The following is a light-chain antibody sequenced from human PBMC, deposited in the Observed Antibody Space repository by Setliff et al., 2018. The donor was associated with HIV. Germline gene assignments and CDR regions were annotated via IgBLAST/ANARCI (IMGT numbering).Light chain of an antibody. CDR3: QQYYSYPLT. J-gene: IGKJ4*01. CDR2: DAS. CDR1: QGVSSF. V-gene: IGKV1-8*01. Sequence: PSSISASPGDTVTITCRASQGVSSFLAWYQQNPGKAPKLLVYDASTLQSGVPSRFSGTGSGTDFTLTISRLQSEDFATYYCQQYYSYPLTFGGGTKVDIK.